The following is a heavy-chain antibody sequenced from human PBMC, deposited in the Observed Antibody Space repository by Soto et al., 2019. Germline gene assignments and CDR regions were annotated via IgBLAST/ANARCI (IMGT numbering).Heavy chain of an antibody. CDR1: GYTFTSYG. D-gene: IGHD3-3*01. CDR3: ARDNRYYGFWSGYPVQYYFDY. Sequence: QVQLVQSGAEVKKPGASVKVSCKASGYTFTSYGISWVRQAPGQGLEWMGWISAYNGNTNYAQKLQGRVTMTTDTSTSTAYMELRSLRSDDTAVYYCARDNRYYGFWSGYPVQYYFDYWGQGTLVTVSS. J-gene: IGHJ4*02. V-gene: IGHV1-18*01. CDR2: ISAYNGNT.